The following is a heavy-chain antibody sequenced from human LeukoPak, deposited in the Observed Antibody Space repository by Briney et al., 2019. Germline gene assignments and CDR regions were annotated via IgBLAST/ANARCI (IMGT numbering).Heavy chain of an antibody. Sequence: ASVKVSCKASSYSFTRYGISWVRQAPGQGLEWMGWISGYNGNTNYAQKFLGRVSMTADTSTSTAYMELSSLRSEDTAVYYCASGSTYYYDSSGYHYYMDVWGKGTTVTISS. CDR2: ISGYNGNT. CDR1: SYSFTRYG. V-gene: IGHV1-18*01. D-gene: IGHD3-22*01. CDR3: ASGSTYYYDSSGYHYYMDV. J-gene: IGHJ6*03.